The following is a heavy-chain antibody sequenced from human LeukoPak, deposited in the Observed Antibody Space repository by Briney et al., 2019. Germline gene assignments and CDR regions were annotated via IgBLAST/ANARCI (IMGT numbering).Heavy chain of an antibody. Sequence: GGSLRLSCAASGFTFSSYSMNWVRQAPGKGLEWVSYISTSSSTIYYADSVKGRFTISRDNAKNSLYLQMNSLRAEDTAVYYCARLRSGSYYNPDAFDIWGQGTMVTVSS. V-gene: IGHV3-48*01. CDR1: GFTFSSYS. J-gene: IGHJ3*02. CDR3: ARLRSGSYYNPDAFDI. CDR2: ISTSSSTI. D-gene: IGHD3-10*01.